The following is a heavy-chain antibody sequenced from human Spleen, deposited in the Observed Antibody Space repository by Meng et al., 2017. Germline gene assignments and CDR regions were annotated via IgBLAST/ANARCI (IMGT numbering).Heavy chain of an antibody. D-gene: IGHD2/OR15-2a*01. CDR2: IDAGGGAT. Sequence: EVQLLESGGGLVQPGGSLRLSCVVSGLIFNTYGMNWVRQAPGKGLEWVSTIDAGGGATYYADSMKGRFTISRDNSKNTLYLQMSSLRVEDTAIYYCVPRTTFYDFWGQGTLVTVPQ. J-gene: IGHJ4*02. V-gene: IGHV3-23*01. CDR1: GLIFNTYG. CDR3: VPRTTFYDF.